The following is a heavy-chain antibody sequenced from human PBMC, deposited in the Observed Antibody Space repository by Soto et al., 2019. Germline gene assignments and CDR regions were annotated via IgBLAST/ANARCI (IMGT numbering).Heavy chain of an antibody. CDR3: ARDRLPYSGSYYY. Sequence: QVQLVESGGGVVQPGRSLRLSCAASGFTFSSYAMHWVRQAPGKGLEWVAVISYDGSNKYYADSVKGRFTISRDNSKNTLYLQMNSLRAEDTAVYYRARDRLPYSGSYYYWGQGTLVTVSS. CDR2: ISYDGSNK. CDR1: GFTFSSYA. J-gene: IGHJ4*02. V-gene: IGHV3-30-3*01. D-gene: IGHD1-26*01.